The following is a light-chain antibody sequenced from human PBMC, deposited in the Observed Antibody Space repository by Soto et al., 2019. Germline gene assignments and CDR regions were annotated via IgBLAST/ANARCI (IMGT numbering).Light chain of an antibody. V-gene: IGLV1-40*01. CDR1: SSNIWAGYD. J-gene: IGLJ1*01. CDR2: GNS. CDR3: QSYDSSLSGYV. Sequence: QSLLTQPPSVSEAPGQRVTISCTGRSSNIWAGYDVHWYQQLPGTARKLLIYGNSNRPSGVPDRFSGSKSGTSASLAITGLQAEDEADYYCQSYDSSLSGYVFGTGTKVTVL.